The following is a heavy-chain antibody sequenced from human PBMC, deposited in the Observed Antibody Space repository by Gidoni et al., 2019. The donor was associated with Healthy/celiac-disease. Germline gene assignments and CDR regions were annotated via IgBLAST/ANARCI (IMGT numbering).Heavy chain of an antibody. Sequence: QVQLVQYGAEVKKPGSSARVSCKASEGTFSSYAISWVRQAPGQGLEWMGGIIPIFVTANYAQKFQGRVTITADESTSTAYMELSSLRSEDTAVYYCAIQPPRGTSLPYYYYMDVWGKGTTVTVSS. V-gene: IGHV1-69*01. CDR2: IIPIFVTA. D-gene: IGHD2-2*01. J-gene: IGHJ6*03. CDR1: EGTFSSYA. CDR3: AIQPPRGTSLPYYYYMDV.